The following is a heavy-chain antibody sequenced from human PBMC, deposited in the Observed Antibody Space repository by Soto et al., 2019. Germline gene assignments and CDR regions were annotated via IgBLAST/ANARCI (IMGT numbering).Heavy chain of an antibody. CDR1: GFTFSSYG. D-gene: IGHD6-13*01. CDR2: ISYDGSNK. Sequence: GGSLRLSCAASGFTFSSYGMHWVRQAPGKGLEWVAVISYDGSNKYYADSVKGRFTISRDNSKNTLYLQMNSLRAEDTAVYYCAKEVIAAHYYYYYGMDVWGQGTTVTVSS. J-gene: IGHJ6*02. V-gene: IGHV3-30*18. CDR3: AKEVIAAHYYYYYGMDV.